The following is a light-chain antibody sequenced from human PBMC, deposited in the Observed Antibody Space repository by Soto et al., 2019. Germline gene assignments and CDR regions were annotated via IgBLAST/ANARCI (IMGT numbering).Light chain of an antibody. CDR2: AAS. V-gene: IGKV3D-20*02. Sequence: IVLTQSPGTLSLYQGERATLSGRASQSVTSSYIAWYQQKPGQAPRLLIYAASSGATGIPDRFSGSGSGTDFTLTISNLEPEDFAVYYCQQDSHWPPWTFGQGSKVDI. CDR3: QQDSHWPPWT. CDR1: QSVTSSY. J-gene: IGKJ1*01.